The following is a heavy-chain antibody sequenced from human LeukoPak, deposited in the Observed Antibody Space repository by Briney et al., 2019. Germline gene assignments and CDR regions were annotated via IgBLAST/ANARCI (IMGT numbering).Heavy chain of an antibody. CDR3: ARALYGSALIFDY. CDR2: IKQDGSEK. V-gene: IGHV3-7*01. CDR1: GFTFSSYW. D-gene: IGHD6-25*01. J-gene: IGHJ4*02. Sequence: GGSLRLSCAASGFTFSSYWMTWVRQTPGKGLEWVANIKQDGSEKYYVDSVKGRFTISRDNAKNSLYLQMNSLRAEDTAVYYCARALYGSALIFDYWGQGTLVTVSS.